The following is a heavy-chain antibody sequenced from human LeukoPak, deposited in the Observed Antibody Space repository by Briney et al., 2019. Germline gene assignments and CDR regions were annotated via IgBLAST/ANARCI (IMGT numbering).Heavy chain of an antibody. D-gene: IGHD2-2*01. CDR1: GYTFTSYD. J-gene: IGHJ3*02. CDR2: INPNSGGT. V-gene: IGHV1-2*02. CDR3: ARRYCSSTSCLRSAFDI. Sequence: ASVKVSCKASGYTFTSYDINWVRQAPGQGLEWMGWINPNSGGTNYAQKFQGRVTMTRDTSISTAYMELSRLRCDDTAVYYCARRYCSSTSCLRSAFDIWGQGTMVTVSS.